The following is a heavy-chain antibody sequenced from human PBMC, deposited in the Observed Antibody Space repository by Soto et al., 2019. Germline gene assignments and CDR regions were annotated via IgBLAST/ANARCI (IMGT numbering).Heavy chain of an antibody. CDR2: INPNSGGT. J-gene: IGHJ6*02. CDR3: ARDRFLDV. D-gene: IGHD3-16*01. Sequence: ACAQSALNAPVSPTTPDYIHCVRQAPGQGLEWIGWINPNSGGTNYAQKFQGWVTMTRDTSISTAYMELSRLRSDDTAVYYCARDRFLDVWGQGTTVTSP. CDR1: VSPTTPDY. V-gene: IGHV1-2*04.